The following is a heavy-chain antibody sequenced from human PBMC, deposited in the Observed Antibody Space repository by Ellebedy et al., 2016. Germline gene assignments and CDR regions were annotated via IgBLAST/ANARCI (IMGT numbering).Heavy chain of an antibody. CDR2: ISYDGSNK. D-gene: IGHD3-10*01. CDR1: GFTFSNAW. Sequence: GESLKISXAASGFTFSNAWMSWVRQAPGKGLEWVAVISYDGSNKYYADSVKGRFTISRDNSKNSLYLQMNGLRDDDTAVYYCAKESGSGSYQYWGQGTLVTVSS. J-gene: IGHJ4*02. CDR3: AKESGSGSYQY. V-gene: IGHV3-30*18.